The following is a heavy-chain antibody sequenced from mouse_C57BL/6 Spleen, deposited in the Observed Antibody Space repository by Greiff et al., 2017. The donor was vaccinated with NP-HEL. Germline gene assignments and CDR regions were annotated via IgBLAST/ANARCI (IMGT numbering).Heavy chain of an antibody. Sequence: QVQLQQSGAELVKPGASVKLSCKASGYTFTSYWMHWVKQRPGQGLEWIGMIHPNSGSTNYNEKFKSKATLTVDKSSSTAYMQLSSLTSEDSAVYYCAREDDYPWFAYWGQGTLVTVSA. CDR1: GYTFTSYW. J-gene: IGHJ3*01. CDR3: AREDDYPWFAY. D-gene: IGHD2-4*01. V-gene: IGHV1-64*01. CDR2: IHPNSGST.